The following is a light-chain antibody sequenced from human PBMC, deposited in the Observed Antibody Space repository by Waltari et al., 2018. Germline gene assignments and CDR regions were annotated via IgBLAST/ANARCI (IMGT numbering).Light chain of an antibody. CDR2: KVS. J-gene: IGKJ2*01. Sequence: DVVRTQSPLSLPVTLGQPASISCRSSQSLVHSDGNTYLNWFQQRPGQSPRRLIYKVSNRDSGVPDRFSGSGSGTDFTLKISRVEAEDVGVYYCMQGTHWPRTFGQGTKLEIK. CDR3: MQGTHWPRT. CDR1: QSLVHSDGNTY. V-gene: IGKV2-30*02.